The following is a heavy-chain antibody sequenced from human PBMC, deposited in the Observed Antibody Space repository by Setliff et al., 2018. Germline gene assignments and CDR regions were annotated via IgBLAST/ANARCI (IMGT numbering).Heavy chain of an antibody. D-gene: IGHD1-1*01. CDR1: GASISSRRNY. CDR2: IYTSWST. J-gene: IGHJ4*02. Sequence: SETLSLTCTVSGASISSRRNYWGWFRQPAGKELEWIGQIYTSWSTNYNPSLKSRVTISIDKSNNQFSLKLTSMTAADTAVYYCAKGGGRYHSDSWGQGILVTVSS. CDR3: AKGGGRYHSDS. V-gene: IGHV4-61*09.